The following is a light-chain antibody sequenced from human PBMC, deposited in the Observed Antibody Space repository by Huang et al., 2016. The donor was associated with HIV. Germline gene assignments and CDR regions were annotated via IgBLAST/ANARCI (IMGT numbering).Light chain of an antibody. CDR1: QSVSSN. V-gene: IGKV3-15*01. CDR3: QQYNNWPPWYT. CDR2: GAS. Sequence: EIVMTQSPATLSVSPGERATLSCRASQSVSSNLAWYQQKPGQGPRLLIYGASTRATGIPARFSGSGSGTEFTLTISSLQSEDFAVYYCQQYNNWPPWYTFGQGTKLEIK. J-gene: IGKJ2*01.